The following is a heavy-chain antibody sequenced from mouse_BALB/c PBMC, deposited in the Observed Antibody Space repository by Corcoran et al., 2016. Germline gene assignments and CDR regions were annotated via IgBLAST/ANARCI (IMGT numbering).Heavy chain of an antibody. V-gene: IGHV14-3*02. CDR2: IDPANGNT. Sequence: EVQLQQSGAEFVKPGASVKLSCTASGFNIKDNYMHWVKQRPEQGLEWSGRIDPANGNTIYDPKLQGKATITADTSSNIAYLHLSSLTSEDTAVYHCARLTGPYWGQGTLVTVSA. J-gene: IGHJ3*01. D-gene: IGHD4-1*01. CDR3: ARLTGPY. CDR1: GFNIKDNY.